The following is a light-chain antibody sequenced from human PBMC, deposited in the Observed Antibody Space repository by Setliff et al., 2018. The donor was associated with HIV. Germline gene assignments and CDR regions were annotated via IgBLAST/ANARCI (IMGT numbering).Light chain of an antibody. Sequence: QSALAQPRSVSGSPGQSVTISCTGTSSDVGGYNYVSWYQQHPGKAPKLMIYDVSERPSGVPDRFSGSKSANTASLTISGLQAEDEADYYCCSYAGSYTFYVFGTGTKVTVL. V-gene: IGLV2-11*01. J-gene: IGLJ1*01. CDR3: CSYAGSYTFYV. CDR2: DVS. CDR1: SSDVGGYNY.